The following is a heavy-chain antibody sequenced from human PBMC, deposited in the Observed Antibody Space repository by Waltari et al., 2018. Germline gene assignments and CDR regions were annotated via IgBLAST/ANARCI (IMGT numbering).Heavy chain of an antibody. CDR2: IRYDGSNK. V-gene: IGHV3-30*02. J-gene: IGHJ4*02. D-gene: IGHD2-21*01. CDR3: AKVAYCGGDCYYFDY. Sequence: QVQLVESGGGVVQPGGSLRLSCAASGFTFSSYGLHWVRQAPGKGLEWVAFIRYDGSNKYYADSVKGRFTISRDNSKNTLYLQMNSLRAEDTAVYCCAKVAYCGGDCYYFDYWGQGTLVTVSS. CDR1: GFTFSSYG.